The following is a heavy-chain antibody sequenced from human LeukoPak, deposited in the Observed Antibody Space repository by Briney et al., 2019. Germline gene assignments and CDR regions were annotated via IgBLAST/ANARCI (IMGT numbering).Heavy chain of an antibody. CDR2: ISGSGGST. V-gene: IGHV3-23*01. CDR1: GFTFSSYA. J-gene: IGHJ4*02. D-gene: IGHD5-12*01. CDR3: ARDIAPYSGYGLFDY. Sequence: GGSLRLSCAASGFTFSSYAMSWVRQAPGKGLEWVSAISGSGGSTYYADSVKGRFTISRDNSKNTLYLQMNSLRAEDTAVYYCARDIAPYSGYGLFDYWGQGTLVTVSS.